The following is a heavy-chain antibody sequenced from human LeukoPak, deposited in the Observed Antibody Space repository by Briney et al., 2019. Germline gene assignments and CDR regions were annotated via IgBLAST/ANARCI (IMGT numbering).Heavy chain of an antibody. CDR1: GFTFSSYW. J-gene: IGHJ3*02. D-gene: IGHD2-2*03. V-gene: IGHV3-74*01. CDR3: ARVVGYGYCSSTSCPLDAFDI. CDR2: INSDGSST. Sequence: GGSLSLSCAASGFTFSSYWMHWVRQAPGKGLVWVSRINSDGSSTSYADSVKGRFTISRDNAKNTLYLQMNSLRAEDTAVYYCARVVGYGYCSSTSCPLDAFDIWGQGTMVTVSS.